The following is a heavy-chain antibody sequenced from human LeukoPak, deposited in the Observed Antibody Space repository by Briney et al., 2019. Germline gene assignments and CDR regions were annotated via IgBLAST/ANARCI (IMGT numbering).Heavy chain of an antibody. V-gene: IGHV1-2*02. Sequence: ASVKVSCKASGYTFTGYYMHWVRQAPGQGLEWMGWIYPNSGATKYAQKFQGRVTMTRDTSIGTAYMELSGLRSDDTAVYYCGTLLSNGPFDYWGQGGLVTVSS. CDR3: GTLLSNGPFDY. CDR2: IYPNSGAT. J-gene: IGHJ4*02. CDR1: GYTFTGYY.